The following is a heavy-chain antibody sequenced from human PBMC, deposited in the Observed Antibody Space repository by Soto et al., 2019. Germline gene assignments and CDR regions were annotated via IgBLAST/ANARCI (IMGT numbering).Heavy chain of an antibody. CDR3: ARDNDRPQLGGNYYYILDV. V-gene: IGHV1-69*12. CDR1: GGTFRTAA. CDR2: IMPVFRTP. D-gene: IGHD2-8*01. J-gene: IGHJ6*02. Sequence: QVHLEQSGAEVKKPGSSVKVSCKASGGTFRTAAISWVRQAPGQGLEWLGGIMPVFRTPDYAQKFQGRVTITADESSSTAYMALSGLRSDDTAVYYCARDNDRPQLGGNYYYILDVWGQGTTITVSS.